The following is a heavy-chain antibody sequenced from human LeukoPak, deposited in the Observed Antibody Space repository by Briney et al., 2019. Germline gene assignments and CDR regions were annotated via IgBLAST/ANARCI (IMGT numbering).Heavy chain of an antibody. CDR2: ISGSGGST. J-gene: IGHJ4*02. CDR1: GFTFSSYA. CDR3: AKGSSGYLEPFDY. V-gene: IGHV3-23*01. D-gene: IGHD3-22*01. Sequence: GGSLRLSCAASGFTFSSYAMSWVRQAPGKGLEWVSAISGSGGSTYYADSVKGRFTISRDNSKNTLYLQMNSLRAEDTALYYCAKGSSGYLEPFDYWGQGTLVTVSS.